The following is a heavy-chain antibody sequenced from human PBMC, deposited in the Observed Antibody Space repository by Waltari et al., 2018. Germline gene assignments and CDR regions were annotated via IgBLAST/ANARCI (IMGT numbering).Heavy chain of an antibody. CDR2: ISGSGGNT. CDR1: GVICTSNA. V-gene: IGHV3-23*01. D-gene: IGHD4-17*01. CDR3: ARDPLNDYGGWDDY. J-gene: IGHJ4*02. Sequence: EVQLLESGGTLVQPGGSLRVWFAASGVICTSNAFSWVRQAPGKGLEWVSSISGSGGNTYYAESVRGRFTISRDNSKNTVFLQMNSLRVDDTAVYYCARDPLNDYGGWDDYWGQGTLVTVSS.